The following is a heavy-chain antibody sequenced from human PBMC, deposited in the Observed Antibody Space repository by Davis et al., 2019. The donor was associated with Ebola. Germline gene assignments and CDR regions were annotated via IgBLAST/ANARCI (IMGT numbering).Heavy chain of an antibody. J-gene: IGHJ4*02. CDR3: ASSSSWYYYFDY. V-gene: IGHV4-30-2*01. Sequence: PSETLSLTCAVSGGSISSGGYSWSWIRQPPGKGLEWIGYIYHSGSTYYNPSLKSRVTISVDRSKNQFSLKLSSVTAADTAVYYCASSSSWYYYFDYWGQGTLVTVSS. D-gene: IGHD6-13*01. CDR1: GGSISSGGYS. CDR2: IYHSGST.